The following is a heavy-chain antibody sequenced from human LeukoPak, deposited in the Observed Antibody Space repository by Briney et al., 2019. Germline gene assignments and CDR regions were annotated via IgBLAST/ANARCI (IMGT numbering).Heavy chain of an antibody. J-gene: IGHJ5*02. CDR2: MNPNSGNT. D-gene: IGHD3-3*01. V-gene: IGHV1-8*01. CDR1: GYTFISYD. CDR3: AREDTLEWLFDWFDP. Sequence: ASVKVSCKASGYTFISYDIHWVRQATGQGLEWMGWMNPNSGNTGYEQKFQGRLTMTRNTSINTAYMELSSLRSEDTAVYYCAREDTLEWLFDWFDPWGQGTLVTVFS.